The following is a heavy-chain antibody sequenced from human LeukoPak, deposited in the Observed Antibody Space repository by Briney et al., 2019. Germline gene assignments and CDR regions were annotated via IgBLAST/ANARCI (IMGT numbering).Heavy chain of an antibody. CDR1: GGSISNYY. CDR3: AREKWVGATTVRAFDI. J-gene: IGHJ3*02. CDR2: IYYSGST. Sequence: SETLSLTCTVSGGSISNYYWSWIRQPPGKGLEWIGDIYYSGSTNYIPSLKSRVTISVDTSKNQFSLKLSSVTAADTAVYYCAREKWVGATTVRAFDIWGQGTMVTVSS. D-gene: IGHD1-26*01. V-gene: IGHV4-59*01.